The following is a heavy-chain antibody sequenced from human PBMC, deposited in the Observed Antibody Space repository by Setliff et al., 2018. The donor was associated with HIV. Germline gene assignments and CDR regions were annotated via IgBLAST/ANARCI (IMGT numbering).Heavy chain of an antibody. CDR3: ARDRSDIAVAAPDAFDA. Sequence: SVKVACKASGGRFRNYAINWVRQAPGQGLEWMGGIIPLWGTPNYEHKFQGRVTITADKYRRTVHMELSSLRSEDSAVFYCARDRSDIAVAAPDAFDAWGQGTMFTVSS. V-gene: IGHV1-69*06. CDR1: GGRFRNYA. J-gene: IGHJ3*01. D-gene: IGHD6-19*01. CDR2: IIPLWGTP.